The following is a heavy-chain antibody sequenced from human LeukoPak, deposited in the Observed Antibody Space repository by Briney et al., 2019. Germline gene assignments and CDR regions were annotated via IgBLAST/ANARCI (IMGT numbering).Heavy chain of an antibody. D-gene: IGHD3-9*01. CDR3: ARRPSRYFDPYYMDV. CDR1: GGSFSGYY. CDR2: INHSGSI. J-gene: IGHJ6*03. Sequence: SETLSLTCAVYGGSFSGYYWSWIRQPPGKGLEGIGEINHSGSINYNPSLKSRVTISVDTSKNQFSLKLSSVTAADTAVYYCARRPSRYFDPYYMDVWGKGTTVTVSS. V-gene: IGHV4-34*01.